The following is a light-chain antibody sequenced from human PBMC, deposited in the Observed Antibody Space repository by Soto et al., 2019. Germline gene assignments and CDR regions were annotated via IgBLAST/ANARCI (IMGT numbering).Light chain of an antibody. CDR1: QSISSW. V-gene: IGKV1-5*01. CDR3: QQYNSYST. CDR2: DAS. Sequence: DLQMTQSPPTLSASVGARVTITCRASQSISSWLAWYQQKPGKAPKLLIYDASSLESGVPSRFTGNGSGTEFTLSLSSLQPDDFATDDCQQYNSYSTFGQGTKVEIK. J-gene: IGKJ1*01.